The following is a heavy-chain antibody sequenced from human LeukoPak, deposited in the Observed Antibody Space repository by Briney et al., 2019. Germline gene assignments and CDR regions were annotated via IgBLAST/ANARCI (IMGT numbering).Heavy chain of an antibody. V-gene: IGHV4-4*07. CDR3: ARHYSKMGIDAFDI. Sequence: SETLSLTCTVSGASISAYYWSWIRQPAGKGLEWIGRIFASGTTNYNPSLETRVTISLDKSNQFSLRLSFVTAADTAVYYCARHYSKMGIDAFDIWGQGTVVTVSS. CDR2: IFASGTT. D-gene: IGHD6-13*01. J-gene: IGHJ3*02. CDR1: GASISAYY.